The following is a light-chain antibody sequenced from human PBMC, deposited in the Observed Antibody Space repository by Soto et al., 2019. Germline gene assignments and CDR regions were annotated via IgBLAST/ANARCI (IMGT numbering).Light chain of an antibody. J-gene: IGLJ2*01. CDR2: GNS. Sequence: QSVLTQPPSVSGAPGQRVTISCTGSSSNIGAGYDVHWYQQLPGTAPKLLIYGNSNRPSGVPDRFSGSKSGTSASLAITGLQAEDEAHYYCTSHTTSTTLPVVFGGGTQLTVL. V-gene: IGLV1-40*01. CDR1: SSNIGAGYD. CDR3: TSHTTSTTLPVV.